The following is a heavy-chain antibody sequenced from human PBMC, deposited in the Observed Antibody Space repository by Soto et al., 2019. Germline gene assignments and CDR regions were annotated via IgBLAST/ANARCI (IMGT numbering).Heavy chain of an antibody. Sequence: QAQLVESGGGVVQPGKSLRLSCAASGFTFSNYPMNWVRQAPGKGLEWVSVISYDGTRKYYADSVKGRFTISRDNSKNTLYLQMNSLRPEDTAVYYCARETGLGVAAAGSFDSWGQGARVTVSS. J-gene: IGHJ4*02. D-gene: IGHD6-13*01. CDR2: ISYDGTRK. CDR1: GFTFSNYP. V-gene: IGHV3-30*04. CDR3: ARETGLGVAAAGSFDS.